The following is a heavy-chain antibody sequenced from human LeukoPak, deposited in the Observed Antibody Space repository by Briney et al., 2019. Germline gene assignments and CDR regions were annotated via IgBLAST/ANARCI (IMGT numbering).Heavy chain of an antibody. CDR1: GGSISSGDYY. D-gene: IGHD2-2*01. V-gene: IGHV4-30-4*01. J-gene: IGHJ6*02. CDR3: ARDPLGYCSSTSCFPYGMDV. CDR2: IYYSGST. Sequence: SETLSLTCTVSGGSISSGDYYWSWIRQPPGQGLEWIGYIYYSGSTYYNPSLKSRVTISVDTSKNQFSLKLSSVTAADTAVYYCARDPLGYCSSTSCFPYGMDVWGQGTTVTVSS.